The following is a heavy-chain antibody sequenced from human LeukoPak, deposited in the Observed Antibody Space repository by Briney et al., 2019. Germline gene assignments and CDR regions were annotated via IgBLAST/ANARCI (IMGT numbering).Heavy chain of an antibody. V-gene: IGHV4-34*01. CDR1: GGSFSGYY. CDR2: INHSGST. Sequence: PSETLSLTCAVYGGSFSGYYWSWIRQPPGKGLEWIGEINHSGSTNYNPSLKSRVTISVDTSKNQFSLKLSSVTAADTAVYYCARGEYCGGDCYQDQAHAFDIWGQGAMVTVPS. D-gene: IGHD2-21*02. CDR3: ARGEYCGGDCYQDQAHAFDI. J-gene: IGHJ3*02.